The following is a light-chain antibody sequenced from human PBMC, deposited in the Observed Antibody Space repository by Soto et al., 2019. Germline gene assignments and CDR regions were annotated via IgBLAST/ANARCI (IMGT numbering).Light chain of an antibody. Sequence: IVLELSPGAVSLSPGERATLSCRASQSVSNNYLAWYQQKPGQAPRLLIYGASNRATGIPDRFSGSGSGTDFTLTISRLEPEDFAVYYCQQYGSSGTFGQGTKVDIK. CDR2: GAS. CDR3: QQYGSSGT. CDR1: QSVSNNY. V-gene: IGKV3-20*01. J-gene: IGKJ1*01.